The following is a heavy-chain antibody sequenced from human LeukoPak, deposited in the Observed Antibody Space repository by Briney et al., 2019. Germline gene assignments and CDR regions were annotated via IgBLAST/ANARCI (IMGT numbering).Heavy chain of an antibody. D-gene: IGHD3/OR15-3a*01. CDR2: IYYTGNT. V-gene: IGHV4-39*01. J-gene: IGHJ4*02. CDR3: ARQTGAGLFILP. CDR1: GVSISSSNSY. Sequence: SETLSLTCTVSGVSISSSNSYWGWIRQPPGKGLEWIGSIYYTGNTYYNASLKSRVTISIDTSKNQISLMLTSVTATDTAVHYCARQTGAGLFILPGGQGTLVTVSS.